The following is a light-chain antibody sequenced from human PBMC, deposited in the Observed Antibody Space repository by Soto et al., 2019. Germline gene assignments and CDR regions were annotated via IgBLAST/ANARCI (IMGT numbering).Light chain of an antibody. J-gene: IGKJ1*01. CDR3: QQYNNWWS. CDR1: QSVNNN. CDR2: GAS. Sequence: EILMTQSPATLSVSPGERARLSCSASQSVNNNLAWYQQKPGQAPRLLIYGASTRATGIPARVSGSVSGSDFTLTSSSLQSEVFAIYYGQQYNNWWSCGQGTRVEIK. V-gene: IGKV3-15*01.